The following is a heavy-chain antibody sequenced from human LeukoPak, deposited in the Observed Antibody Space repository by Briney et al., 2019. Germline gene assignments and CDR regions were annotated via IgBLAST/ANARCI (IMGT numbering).Heavy chain of an antibody. J-gene: IGHJ5*02. CDR1: GFTFRSYW. CDR2: INSDGSGT. Sequence: GGSLRLSCTASGFTFRSYWMHWVRQAPGKGLMWVSRINSDGSGTTYADSVKGRFTISRDNAKNTLYLQMNSLRAEDTAVYYCARDRHYQPDDPWGQGTLVTVSS. CDR3: ARDRHYQPDDP. V-gene: IGHV3-74*01. D-gene: IGHD2-2*01.